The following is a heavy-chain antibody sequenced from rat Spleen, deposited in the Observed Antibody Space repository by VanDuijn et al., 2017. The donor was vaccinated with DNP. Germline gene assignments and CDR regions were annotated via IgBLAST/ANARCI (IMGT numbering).Heavy chain of an antibody. Sequence: EVQLVESGGGLVQPGRSMTLSCAASGFSVSDYYMAWVRQAQSTGLEWVASISTSGGSTYYRDSVKGRFTVSRDNAKSTLNLQMDSLRSEDTATYYCVTRGKYGGYDYWGQGVMVTVSS. D-gene: IGHD1-11*01. V-gene: IGHV5-25*01. CDR3: VTRGKYGGYDY. CDR1: GFSVSDYY. J-gene: IGHJ2*01. CDR2: ISTSGGST.